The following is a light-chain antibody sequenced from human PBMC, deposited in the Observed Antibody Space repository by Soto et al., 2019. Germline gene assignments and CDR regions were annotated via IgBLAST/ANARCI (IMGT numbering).Light chain of an antibody. J-gene: IGKJ1*01. V-gene: IGKV3-20*01. CDR2: IAS. CDR3: HQYGTSQWT. CDR1: QSVNSDY. Sequence: EIVLTQSPGTLSLFPGERATLSCRATQSVNSDYLAWYQQKPGQAPRLLIYIASRRATGTPDRFSGSGSGTDFTLTCSRLGHEDFAVYYCHQYGTSQWTFGQGTKVEIK.